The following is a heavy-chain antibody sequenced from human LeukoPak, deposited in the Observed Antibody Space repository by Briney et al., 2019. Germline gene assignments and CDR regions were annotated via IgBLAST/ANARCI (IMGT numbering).Heavy chain of an antibody. CDR1: GYTFTSYD. D-gene: IGHD5-18*01. CDR2: MNPNSGNT. Sequence: GASVKISCTASGYTFTSYDINWVRQTTGQRLEWMGWMNPNSGNTGYAQKFQGRVTMTRNTSISTAYMELSSLRSEDTAVYYCARADTAMADYWGQGTLVTVSS. J-gene: IGHJ4*02. V-gene: IGHV1-8*01. CDR3: ARADTAMADY.